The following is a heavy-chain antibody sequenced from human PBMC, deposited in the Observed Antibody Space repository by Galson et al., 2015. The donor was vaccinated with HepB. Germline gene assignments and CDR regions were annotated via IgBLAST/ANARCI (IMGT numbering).Heavy chain of an antibody. D-gene: IGHD4-11*01. Sequence: SVTVSCKASGSTFTSYYMHWVRQAPGQGLEWMGIINPSGGSTSYAQKFQGRVTMTRDTSTSTVYMELSSLRSEDTAVYYCARDPDYGYSMSGMDVWGQGTTVTVSS. J-gene: IGHJ6*02. CDR1: GSTFTSYY. CDR2: INPSGGST. CDR3: ARDPDYGYSMSGMDV. V-gene: IGHV1-46*01.